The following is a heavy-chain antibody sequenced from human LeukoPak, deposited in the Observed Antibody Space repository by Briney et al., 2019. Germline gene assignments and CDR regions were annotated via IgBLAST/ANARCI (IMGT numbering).Heavy chain of an antibody. D-gene: IGHD1-14*01. J-gene: IGHJ4*02. CDR1: GFTFSSYA. CDR2: ISYDGSNK. CDR3: ASEILTPTRVDY. Sequence: PGGSLRLSCAASGFTFSSYAMHWVRQAPGKGLEWVAVISYDGSNKYYADSVKGRFTISRDNSKNTLYLQMNSLRAEDTAVYYCASEILTPTRVDYWGQGTLVTVSS. V-gene: IGHV3-30*04.